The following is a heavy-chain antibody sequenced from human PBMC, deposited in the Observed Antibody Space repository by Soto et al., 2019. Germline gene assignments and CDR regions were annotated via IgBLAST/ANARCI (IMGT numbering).Heavy chain of an antibody. CDR2: VSWDGRTT. D-gene: IGHD2-8*01. CDR1: GFIFNDYT. Sequence: LRLSCAASGFIFNDYTMHWVRQAPGKGLEWVSLVSWDGRTTFYADAVKGRFTISRDNSKDSLYLEMNSLRVEDSALYCVKDLNGLSYWGQGTLVTVPS. V-gene: IGHV3-43*01. CDR3: VKDLNGLSY. J-gene: IGHJ4*02.